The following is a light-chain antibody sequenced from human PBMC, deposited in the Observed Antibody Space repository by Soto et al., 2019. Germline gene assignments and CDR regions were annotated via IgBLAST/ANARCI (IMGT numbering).Light chain of an antibody. V-gene: IGKV3-20*01. CDR3: QQYGSSPRT. CDR2: GAS. Sequence: DIVLTQSPCTLSLSQGERATLSCRASQSVTSSHLAWYQQKPGQAPRLLIYGASTRATGIPDRFSGSGSGTDFTLTISRLEPEDVALYYCQQYGSSPRTFGEGTKVDIK. CDR1: QSVTSSH. J-gene: IGKJ1*01.